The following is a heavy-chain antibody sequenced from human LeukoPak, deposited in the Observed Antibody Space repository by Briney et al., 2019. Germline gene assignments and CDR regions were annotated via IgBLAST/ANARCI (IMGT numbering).Heavy chain of an antibody. CDR3: ARGGGSSWYYY. CDR1: GFTVSSNY. CDR2: IYSGGST. D-gene: IGHD6-13*01. Sequence: GGSLRLSCAASGFTVSSNYMNWVRQAPGKGLEWVSVIYSGGSTYYADSVKGRFTISRGNSRNTLYLQMNSLRAEDTAVYYCARGGGSSWYYYWGQGTLVTVSP. J-gene: IGHJ4*02. V-gene: IGHV3-53*01.